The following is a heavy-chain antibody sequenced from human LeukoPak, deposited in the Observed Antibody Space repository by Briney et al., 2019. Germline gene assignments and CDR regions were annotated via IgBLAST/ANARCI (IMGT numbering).Heavy chain of an antibody. D-gene: IGHD3-10*01. Sequence: RGSLRLSCAASGFTFSSYAMSWVRQAPGKGLEWVSAISGSGGSAFYAHSVKGRFTISRDKSKSTLYLQMNSLRAEDTAVYYCANGGGSGTYYLEYWGQGTLVSVYS. CDR1: GFTFSSYA. CDR3: ANGGGSGTYYLEY. J-gene: IGHJ4*02. V-gene: IGHV3-23*01. CDR2: ISGSGGSA.